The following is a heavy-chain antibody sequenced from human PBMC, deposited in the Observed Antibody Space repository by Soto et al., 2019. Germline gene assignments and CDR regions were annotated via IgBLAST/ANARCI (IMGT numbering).Heavy chain of an antibody. J-gene: IGHJ3*02. CDR1: GFTFSSYA. D-gene: IGHD6-19*01. CDR2: ISGSGGTT. Sequence: EVQLLESGGGLVQPGGSLRLSCAASGFTFSSYAMSWVRQAPGKGLEWVSAISGSGGTTYYADSVKGRFTFSRDNSKTTLYLQMNCLRAEDTAVYYCAKTANGWFSAFDIWGQGTMVTVSS. V-gene: IGHV3-23*01. CDR3: AKTANGWFSAFDI.